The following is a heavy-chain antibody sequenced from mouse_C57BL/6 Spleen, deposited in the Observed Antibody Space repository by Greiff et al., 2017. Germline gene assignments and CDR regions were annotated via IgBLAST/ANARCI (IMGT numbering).Heavy chain of an antibody. Sequence: QVQLQQSGPGLVAPSQSLSITCTVSGFSLTSYGVHWVRQPPGKGLEWLVVIWSDGSTTYNSALKSRLSISKDNSKSQVFLKMNSLQTDDTAMYYCARQDGSSLYYYAMDYWGQGTSVTVSS. CDR1: GFSLTSYG. D-gene: IGHD1-1*01. CDR3: ARQDGSSLYYYAMDY. V-gene: IGHV2-6-1*01. J-gene: IGHJ4*01. CDR2: IWSDGST.